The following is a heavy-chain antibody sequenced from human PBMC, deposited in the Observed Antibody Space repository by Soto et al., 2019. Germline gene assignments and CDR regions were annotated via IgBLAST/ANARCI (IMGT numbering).Heavy chain of an antibody. CDR3: AIYHLELFRFDY. D-gene: IGHD2-2*01. J-gene: IGHJ4*02. CDR2: ISLYNGNT. CDR1: DFSFTSHG. Sequence: QIQLVQSGPEVKKPGASMKVSCKAYDFSFTSHGISWVRQAPGQGLEWMGWISLYNGNTNYAQQFQGRVTMTTDTSTSSAYMELRSLRSDDTAMYFCAIYHLELFRFDYWGQGTLVTVSS. V-gene: IGHV1-18*04.